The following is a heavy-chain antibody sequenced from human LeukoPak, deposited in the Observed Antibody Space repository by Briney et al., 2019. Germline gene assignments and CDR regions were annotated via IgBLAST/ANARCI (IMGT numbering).Heavy chain of an antibody. CDR1: GGSISNYY. CDR2: IYYSGST. V-gene: IGHV4-59*08. Sequence: SETLSLTCTVSGGSISNYYWGWIRQPPGKGLEWIGYIYYSGSTNYNPSLKSRVTISVDTSSNQFSLKLNSVTAADTAVYYCARRAYGSGSFNRYHFDYWGQGTLVAVSS. D-gene: IGHD3-10*01. CDR3: ARRAYGSGSFNRYHFDY. J-gene: IGHJ4*02.